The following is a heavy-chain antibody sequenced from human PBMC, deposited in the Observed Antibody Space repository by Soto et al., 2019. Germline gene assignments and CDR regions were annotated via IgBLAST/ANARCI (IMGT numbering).Heavy chain of an antibody. J-gene: IGHJ3*02. CDR2: ISYDGSNK. V-gene: IGHV3-30-3*01. CDR3: ARDCYDGAFDI. D-gene: IGHD3-3*01. Sequence: QVQLVESGGGVVQPGRSLRLSCAASGFTFSSYAMHWVRQAPGKGLEWVAVISYDGSNKYYADSVKGRFTISRDNTKNTLYLQMNSLRAEDTAVYYCARDCYDGAFDIWGQGTMVTVSS. CDR1: GFTFSSYA.